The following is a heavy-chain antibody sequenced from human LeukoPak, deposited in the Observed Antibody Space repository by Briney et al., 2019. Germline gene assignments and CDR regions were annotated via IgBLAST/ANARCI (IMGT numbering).Heavy chain of an antibody. CDR2: IYSGGST. Sequence: GGSLRLSCAASGFTVSSNYMSWVRQAPGKGLEWVSVIYSGGSTYYADSVKGRFAISRDNSKNTLYLQMNSLRAEDTAVYYCASGFNVDTAMVQWGQGTLVTVSS. V-gene: IGHV3-53*01. J-gene: IGHJ4*02. CDR3: ASGFNVDTAMVQ. D-gene: IGHD5-18*01. CDR1: GFTVSSNY.